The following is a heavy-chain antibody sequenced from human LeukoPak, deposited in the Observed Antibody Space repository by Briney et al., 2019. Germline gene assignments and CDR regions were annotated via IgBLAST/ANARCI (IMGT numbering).Heavy chain of an antibody. J-gene: IGHJ4*02. CDR3: AARPGEVAVPYDY. D-gene: IGHD2-15*01. V-gene: IGHV3-23*01. CDR1: GFTFSTYA. CDR2: ISRGGDVT. Sequence: PGGSLRLSCAASGFTFSTYAMTWVRQAPGKGLEWVSLISRGGDVTYYADSVKGRFTISRDSSKNTLYLQMHSLRDEDTAVYYCAARPGEVAVPYDYWGQGTLVTVSS.